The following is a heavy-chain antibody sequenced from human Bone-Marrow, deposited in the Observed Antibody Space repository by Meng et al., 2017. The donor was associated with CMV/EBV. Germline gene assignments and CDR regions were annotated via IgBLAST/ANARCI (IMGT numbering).Heavy chain of an antibody. CDR2: SRNKANSYTT. J-gene: IGHJ4*02. D-gene: IGHD1-26*01. CDR1: GLRLSEEY. V-gene: IGHV3-72*01. Sequence: WAVSGLRLSEEYMDWVRQAPGKGLEWVGGSRNKANSYTTEYAASVKGRFTISRDDSKNSLYLQMNSLKTEDTAVYYCARELSGSYYYWGQGTLVTVSS. CDR3: ARELSGSYYY.